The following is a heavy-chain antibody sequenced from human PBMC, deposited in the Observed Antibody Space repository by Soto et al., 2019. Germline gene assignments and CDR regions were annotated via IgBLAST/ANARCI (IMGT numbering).Heavy chain of an antibody. CDR1: GYTFTNYG. V-gene: IGHV1-18*01. D-gene: IGHD3-22*01. Sequence: ASVQVSCKASGYTFTNYGISWVRQAPGQGLEWMGWISAYNGNTNYAQKLQGRVTMTTDTSTSTAYMELRSLRSDDTAVYYCAREKSYYDSSGSDAFDIWGQGTMVTVSS. CDR3: AREKSYYDSSGSDAFDI. J-gene: IGHJ3*02. CDR2: ISAYNGNT.